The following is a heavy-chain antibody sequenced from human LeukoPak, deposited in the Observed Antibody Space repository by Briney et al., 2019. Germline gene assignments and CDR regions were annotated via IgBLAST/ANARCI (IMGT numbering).Heavy chain of an antibody. J-gene: IGHJ6*02. V-gene: IGHV3-21*05. D-gene: IGHD5-24*01. CDR1: GFTFSSYS. CDR3: AREGYGDGYNFGV. CDR2: IDTYSSYT. Sequence: GGSLRLSCAASGFTFSSYSMNWVRQAPGKGLEWISYIDTYSSYTNYADSVKGRFTISRDNAKNSLYLQMNSLRAEDTAVYYCAREGYGDGYNFGVWGQGTTVTVSS.